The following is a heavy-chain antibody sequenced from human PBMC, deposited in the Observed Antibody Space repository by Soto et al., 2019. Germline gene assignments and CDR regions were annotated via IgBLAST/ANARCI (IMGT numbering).Heavy chain of an antibody. V-gene: IGHV3-33*01. J-gene: IGHJ6*01. Sequence: QMQLVDSGGGVVQPGRSLRLSCAASGFTFRSYGIHWVRQAPGKGLAWVALIWFDGSKKYYVDSVKGRFAVSRDNSKNTLYLQMNSLRVEDTAVYYCARDRLVPYGYGMDVW. CDR3: ARDRLVPYGYGMDV. CDR2: IWFDGSKK. CDR1: GFTFRSYG. D-gene: IGHD2-2*01.